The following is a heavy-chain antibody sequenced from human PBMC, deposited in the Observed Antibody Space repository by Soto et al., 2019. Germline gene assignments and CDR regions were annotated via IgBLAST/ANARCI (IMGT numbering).Heavy chain of an antibody. CDR2: MNPINGAT. CDR1: GYDFTAYD. J-gene: IGHJ6*02. V-gene: IGHV1-8*02. CDR3: GRGPRPRAPAGGTPYYYALDV. Sequence: QVQLVQSGAEVKQSGASVKVSCKASGYDFTAYDINWVRQASGQGLEWMGWMNPINGATGSARRFQGRVSMTRNTATGTGYLELTSLRSDDSAVYYCGRGPRPRAPAGGTPYYYALDVWGQGTTVTVSS. D-gene: IGHD6-13*01.